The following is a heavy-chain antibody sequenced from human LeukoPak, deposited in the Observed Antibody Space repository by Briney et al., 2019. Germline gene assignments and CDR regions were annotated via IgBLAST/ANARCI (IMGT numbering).Heavy chain of an antibody. D-gene: IGHD2-21*01. CDR1: GFTYSSYS. J-gene: IGHJ3*02. CDR3: ARGVISLGAFDI. V-gene: IGHV3-48*01. CDR2: ISSSSSTI. Sequence: PGGSLRLSCAASGFTYSSYSMNWVRQAPGKGLEWVSYISSSSSTIYYADSVKGRFTISRDNAKNSLYLQMNSLRAEDTAVYYCARGVISLGAFDIWGQGTMVTVSS.